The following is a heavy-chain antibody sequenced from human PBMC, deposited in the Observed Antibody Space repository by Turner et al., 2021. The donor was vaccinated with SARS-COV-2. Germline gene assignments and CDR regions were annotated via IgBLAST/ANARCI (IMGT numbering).Heavy chain of an antibody. D-gene: IGHD5-12*01. CDR1: GYTFTSSY. V-gene: IGHV1-46*03. J-gene: IGHJ4*02. Sequence: VQLVQSGAEGQKPGASVVVSSAASGYTFTSSYMHWGRQAPGQGIEWMGIINPNGGSTRYAQKLQGRVTMTRYTSTSTVDMELSSLRSEDTAVYYCAREGTPYGGYSHLDYWGQGTLVTVSS. CDR3: AREGTPYGGYSHLDY. CDR2: INPNGGST.